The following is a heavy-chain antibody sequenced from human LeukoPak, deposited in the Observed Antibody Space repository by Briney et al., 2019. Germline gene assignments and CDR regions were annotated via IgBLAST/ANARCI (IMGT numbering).Heavy chain of an antibody. Sequence: ASMKVSCKASGYIFTSYGISWVRQAPGQGLEWMGWISGYNGNTNYSQKFQGRVTMTTDTSTSTAYMELRSLRSDDTAVYYCARINRWWATTTYFQHWGQGTLVTVSS. D-gene: IGHD2-15*01. J-gene: IGHJ1*01. CDR3: ARINRWWATTTYFQH. CDR2: ISGYNGNT. V-gene: IGHV1-18*01. CDR1: GYIFTSYG.